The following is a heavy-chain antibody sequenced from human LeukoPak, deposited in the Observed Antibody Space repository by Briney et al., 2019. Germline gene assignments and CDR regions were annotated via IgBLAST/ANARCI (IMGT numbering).Heavy chain of an antibody. Sequence: GGSLILSCATSAFTFSGYSMNWVRQAPGKELVWVSRISGDGSMTSYADSVKGRFTISRDNAKDTLFLQMTSLRVEDTAVYSCASLLTPYHGSGGGGMDVWGQGTTVTVSS. CDR3: ASLLTPYHGSGGGGMDV. J-gene: IGHJ6*02. V-gene: IGHV3-74*01. CDR2: ISGDGSMT. CDR1: AFTFSGYS. D-gene: IGHD3-10*01.